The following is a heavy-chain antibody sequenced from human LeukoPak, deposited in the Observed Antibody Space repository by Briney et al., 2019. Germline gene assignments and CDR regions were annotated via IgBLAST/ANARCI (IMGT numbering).Heavy chain of an antibody. V-gene: IGHV3-7*05. J-gene: IGHJ4*02. CDR3: AKRSHYYSSGTD. CDR2: INQDGSEK. Sequence: GSLRLSCAASGFTLGNYCMTWVRQAPRKGLEWVANINQDGSEKYSVDSVRGRFIISRDNSRNTLYLQMNSLRAEDTAVYFCAKRSHYYSSGTDWGQGTLVTVSS. D-gene: IGHD3-10*01. CDR1: GFTLGNYC.